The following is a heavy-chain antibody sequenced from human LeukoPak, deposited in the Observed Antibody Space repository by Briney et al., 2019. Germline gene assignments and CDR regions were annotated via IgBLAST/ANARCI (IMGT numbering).Heavy chain of an antibody. V-gene: IGHV3-30*02. CDR2: IRYDGSNK. CDR3: ARDHYARVKLAYCGGDCYSHSPY. D-gene: IGHD2-21*01. CDR1: GFTFSSYG. Sequence: QPGGSLRLSCAASGFTFSSYGMHWVRQAPGKGLEWVAFIRYDGSNKYYADSVKGRFTISRDNSKNTLYLQMNSLRAEDTAVYYCARDHYARVKLAYCGGDCYSHSPYWGQGTLVTVSS. J-gene: IGHJ4*02.